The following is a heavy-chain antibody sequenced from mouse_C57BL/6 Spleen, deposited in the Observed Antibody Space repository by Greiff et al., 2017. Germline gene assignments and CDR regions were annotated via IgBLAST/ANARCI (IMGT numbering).Heavy chain of an antibody. CDR1: GYTFTDYY. D-gene: IGHD2-1*01. V-gene: IGHV1-19*01. J-gene: IGHJ2*01. CDR2: INPYNGGT. CDR3: GRWYYGNYGFDY. Sequence: EVQLQQSGPVLVKPGASVKMSCKASGYTFTDYYMNWVKQSHGKSLEWIGVINPYNGGTSYNQKFKGKATLTVDKSSSTAYMELNSLTSEDSAVYYCGRWYYGNYGFDYWGQGTTLTVSS.